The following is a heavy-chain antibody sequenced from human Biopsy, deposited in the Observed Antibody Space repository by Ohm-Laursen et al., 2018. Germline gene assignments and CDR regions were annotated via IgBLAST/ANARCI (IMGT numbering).Heavy chain of an antibody. CDR2: IYYTGST. CDR3: AREDEGLLRALDL. J-gene: IGHJ3*01. V-gene: IGHV4-59*12. D-gene: IGHD3-3*01. CDR1: GGSISSYY. Sequence: PPGTLSLTCTVSGGSISSYYWSWIRQPPGKGLEWIGYIYYTGSTNYNPSLKSRVTISVDTSMNHLSLRLTFVTAADTAVYFCAREDEGLLRALDLWGQGTMVTVSS.